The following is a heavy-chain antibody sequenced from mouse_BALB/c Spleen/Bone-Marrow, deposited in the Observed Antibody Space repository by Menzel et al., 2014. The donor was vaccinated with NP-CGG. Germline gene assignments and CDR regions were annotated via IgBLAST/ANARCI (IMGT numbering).Heavy chain of an antibody. D-gene: IGHD2-14*01. V-gene: IGHV1S135*01. CDR3: VRGDYKYSWFAY. CDR1: GYSFTDYN. Sequence: VQLQQSGPELVKPGASVKVSCKASGYSFTDYNMSWVKQSHGESLEWIGYIDPYNGGTTYNQKFKGKATLTVDKSSSTAFMHLNSLTSDDSTVYYCVRGDYKYSWFAYWGQGTLVTVSA. CDR2: IDPYNGGT. J-gene: IGHJ3*01.